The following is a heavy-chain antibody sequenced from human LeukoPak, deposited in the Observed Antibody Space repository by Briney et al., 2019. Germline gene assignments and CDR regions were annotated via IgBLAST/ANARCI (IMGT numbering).Heavy chain of an antibody. D-gene: IGHD2-2*01. CDR3: ARRLTQYDCFDP. CDR2: TYYTSKWYN. Sequence: SQTLSLTFAISGDSVFSNSSWNWIRQSPSRGLEWLGRTYYTSKWYNDYVVSVKSRININPDTSKNQFSLQLNSVTPEDTAVYYCARRLTQYDCFDPWGQGILVTVSS. CDR1: GDSVFSNSS. J-gene: IGHJ5*02. V-gene: IGHV6-1*01.